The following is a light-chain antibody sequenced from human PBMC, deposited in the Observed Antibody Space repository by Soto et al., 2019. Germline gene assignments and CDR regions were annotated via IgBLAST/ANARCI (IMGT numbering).Light chain of an antibody. CDR3: QQYNDWPLT. V-gene: IGKV3-15*01. Sequence: EKVMTPSPAAVSVSPGERATLSCRASQSVNSNLAWYQQKAGQAPRLLLYGASTRATGIPARFSGSASGTEFTLTISSLPSEDSAVYYCQQYNDWPLTFGGGNKVDSK. CDR1: QSVNSN. CDR2: GAS. J-gene: IGKJ4*01.